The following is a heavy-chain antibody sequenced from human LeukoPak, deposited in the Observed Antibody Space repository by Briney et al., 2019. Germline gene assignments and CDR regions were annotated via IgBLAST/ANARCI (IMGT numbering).Heavy chain of an antibody. CDR2: IRSKAYGGTT. V-gene: IGHV3-49*04. Sequence: GGSLRLSCAASGFTFSSYSMNWVRQAPGKGLEWVGFIRSKAYGGTTEYAASVKGRFTISRDDSKSIAYLQMNSLKTEDTAVYYCTRGTGPIAAAGTDYWGQGTLVTVSS. CDR3: TRGTGPIAAAGTDY. CDR1: GFTFSSYS. D-gene: IGHD6-13*01. J-gene: IGHJ4*02.